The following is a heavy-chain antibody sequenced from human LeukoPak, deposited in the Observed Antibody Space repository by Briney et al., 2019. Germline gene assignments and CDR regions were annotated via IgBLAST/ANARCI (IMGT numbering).Heavy chain of an antibody. V-gene: IGHV1-24*01. CDR1: GYTLTELS. J-gene: IGHJ4*02. CDR3: ATPPLRWLVKGGYYFDY. D-gene: IGHD6-19*01. Sequence: ASVKISCKVSGYTLTELSMHWVRQAPGKGLEWMGGFDPEDGETIYAQKFQGRVTMTEDTSTDTAYMELSSLRSEDTAVYYCATPPLRWLVKGGYYFDYWGQGTLVTVSS. CDR2: FDPEDGET.